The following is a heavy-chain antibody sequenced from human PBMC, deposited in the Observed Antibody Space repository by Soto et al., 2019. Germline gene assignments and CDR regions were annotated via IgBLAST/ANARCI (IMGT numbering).Heavy chain of an antibody. CDR2: IYYSGST. V-gene: IGHV4-30-4*01. J-gene: IGHJ6*02. Sequence: SETLSLTCTVSGGSISSGDYYWSWIRQPPGKGLEWIGYIYYSGSTYYNPSLKSRVTISVDTSKNQFSLKLSSVTAADTAVYYCARLDYTYYYYYGMDVWGQGTTVTVS. CDR1: GGSISSGDYY. D-gene: IGHD4-4*01. CDR3: ARLDYTYYYYYGMDV.